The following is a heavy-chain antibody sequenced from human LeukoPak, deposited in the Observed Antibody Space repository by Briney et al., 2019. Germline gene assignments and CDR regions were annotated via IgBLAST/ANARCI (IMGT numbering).Heavy chain of an antibody. Sequence: SETLSLTCTVSGGSISSYYWSWIRQPPGKGLEWIGYIYYSGSTNYNPSLKSRVTISVDTSKNQFSLKLSSVTAADTAVYYCARLHYCGGDCYSAETYYYYGMDVWGQGTTVTVSS. V-gene: IGHV4-59*01. CDR3: ARLHYCGGDCYSAETYYYYGMDV. D-gene: IGHD2-21*02. CDR1: GGSISSYY. CDR2: IYYSGST. J-gene: IGHJ6*02.